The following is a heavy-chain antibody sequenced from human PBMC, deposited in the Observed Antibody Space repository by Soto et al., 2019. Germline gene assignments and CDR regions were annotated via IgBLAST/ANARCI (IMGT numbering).Heavy chain of an antibody. D-gene: IGHD3-10*01. CDR1: GYSFTSYW. Sequence: PGESLKISCKGSGYSFTSYWIGWVRQMPGKGLEWMGIIYPGDSDTRYSPSFQGQVTISADKSISTAYLQWSSLKASDTAMYYCARGAYYYGSGSHNWFDPWGQGTLVTVSS. J-gene: IGHJ5*02. V-gene: IGHV5-51*01. CDR3: ARGAYYYGSGSHNWFDP. CDR2: IYPGDSDT.